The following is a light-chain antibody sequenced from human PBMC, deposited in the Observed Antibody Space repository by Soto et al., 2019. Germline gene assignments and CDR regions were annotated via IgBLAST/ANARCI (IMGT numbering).Light chain of an antibody. CDR1: SSDVGSYNL. V-gene: IGLV2-23*02. CDR3: CSSAGSSTLYA. Sequence: QSVLTQPASVSGSPGQSITISCTGTSSDVGSYNLVSWYQQHPGKAPKLMIYEVSKRPSGVSNRFSGSKSGNTASLTIPALQAEDEAHYYCCSSAGSSTLYAFRTGTKVPVL. J-gene: IGLJ1*01. CDR2: EVS.